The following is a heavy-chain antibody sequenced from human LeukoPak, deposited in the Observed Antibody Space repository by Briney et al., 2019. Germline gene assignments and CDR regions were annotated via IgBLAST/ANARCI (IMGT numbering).Heavy chain of an antibody. J-gene: IGHJ4*02. Sequence: GGSLRLSCAASGFIVSSNYMSWVRQAPGKGLEWVSAISGNGGTTYYADSVKGRFTISRDNSKNTLFLKMNTLRAEDTAVYYCAKDRHWGLDYWGQGALVTVSS. D-gene: IGHD7-27*01. CDR3: AKDRHWGLDY. CDR1: GFIVSSNY. V-gene: IGHV3-23*01. CDR2: ISGNGGTT.